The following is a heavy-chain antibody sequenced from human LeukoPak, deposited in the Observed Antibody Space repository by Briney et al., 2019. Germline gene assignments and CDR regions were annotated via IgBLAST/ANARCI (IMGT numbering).Heavy chain of an antibody. D-gene: IGHD3-9*01. J-gene: IGHJ6*02. CDR3: ARFHGGLRYFDWLLYQQDYYYYGTDV. CDR1: GFTFSSYS. CDR2: ISSSSYI. V-gene: IGHV3-21*01. Sequence: GGSLRLSCAASGFTFSSYSMNWVRQAPGKGLEWVSSISSSSYIYYADSVKGRFTISRDNAKNSLYLQMNSLRAEDTAVYYCARFHGGLRYFDWLLYQQDYYYYGTDVWGQGTTVTVSS.